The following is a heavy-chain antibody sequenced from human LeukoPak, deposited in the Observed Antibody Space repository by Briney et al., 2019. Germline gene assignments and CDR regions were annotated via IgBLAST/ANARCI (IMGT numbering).Heavy chain of an antibody. CDR3: ARDSSGYDHLWQYNWFDP. D-gene: IGHD5-12*01. J-gene: IGHJ5*02. CDR1: GGTFSSYA. Sequence: ASVKVSCKASGGTFSSYAISWVRQAPGQGLEWMGGIIPIFGTANYAQKFQGRVTITADKSTSTAYMELSSLRSEDTAVYYCARDSSGYDHLWQYNWFDPWGQGTLVTVSS. V-gene: IGHV1-69*06. CDR2: IIPIFGTA.